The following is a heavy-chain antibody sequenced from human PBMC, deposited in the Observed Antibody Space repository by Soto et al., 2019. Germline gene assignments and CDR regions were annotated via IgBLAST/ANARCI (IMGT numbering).Heavy chain of an antibody. V-gene: IGHV1-69*19. CDR3: ARRKMDYGDAEGFDY. D-gene: IGHD4-17*01. CDR2: IIPIFGTA. J-gene: IGHJ4*02. Sequence: QVQLVQSGAEVKKPGSSVKVSCKASGGTFSSYAISWVRQAPGQGLEWMGGIIPIFGTANYAQKFQGRFTFTANESTSTAYMELSSMRSDDTAVYYWARRKMDYGDAEGFDYWGQGTLVTVSS. CDR1: GGTFSSYA.